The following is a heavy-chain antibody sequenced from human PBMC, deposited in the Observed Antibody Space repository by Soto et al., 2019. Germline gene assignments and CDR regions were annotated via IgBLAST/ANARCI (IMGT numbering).Heavy chain of an antibody. D-gene: IGHD2-2*01. CDR3: ARGQGFVVVPAASYYYMDV. V-gene: IGHV1-8*01. CDR2: MNPNSGNT. CDR1: GYTFTSYD. J-gene: IGHJ6*03. Sequence: QVQLVQSGAEVKKPGASVKVSCKASGYTFTSYDINWVRQATGQGLEWMGWMNPNSGNTGYAQKFQGRVTMTRNTSISTAYMELSSLRSEDTAVHYCARGQGFVVVPAASYYYMDVWGKGTTVTVSS.